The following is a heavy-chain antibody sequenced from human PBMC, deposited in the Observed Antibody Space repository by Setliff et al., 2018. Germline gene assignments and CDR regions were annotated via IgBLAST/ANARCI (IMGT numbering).Heavy chain of an antibody. J-gene: IGHJ1*01. CDR2: IYHTGTT. Sequence: SETLSLTCTVSGGSISRSSYYWGWICQPPGKGLEWIGSIYHTGTTYYNPSLKSRVTISVDTSKNQFSLKLSSVTAADTAVYYCARVDFTMIQGVIGHWGQGTLVTVSS. CDR3: ARVDFTMIQGVIGH. CDR1: GGSISRSSYY. V-gene: IGHV4-39*07. D-gene: IGHD3-10*01.